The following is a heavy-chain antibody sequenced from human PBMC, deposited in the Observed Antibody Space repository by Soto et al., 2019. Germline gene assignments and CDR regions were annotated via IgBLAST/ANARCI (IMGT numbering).Heavy chain of an antibody. CDR1: GYTFTGYY. V-gene: IGHV1-2*06. J-gene: IGHJ6*01. CDR2: INPNGGAT. D-gene: IGHD1-26*01. Sequence: ASVKVSCKASGYTFTGYYMYWVRQAPGQGLEWMGRINPNGGATNYAQKFKGRVTMTRDTSIKTAYMELSGLKSDDTAVYYCARVWVGASIDGMDVWGLGTTVTVS. CDR3: ARVWVGASIDGMDV.